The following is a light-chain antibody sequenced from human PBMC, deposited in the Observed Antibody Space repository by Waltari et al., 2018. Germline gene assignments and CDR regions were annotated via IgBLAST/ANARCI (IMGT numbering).Light chain of an antibody. Sequence: VLTQSPATLSLSPGDRAALSCRASQSIVDAIAWYQQRPGQTPRLLIYDASNRAPGIPARFSGSGSGTDFTLTISSLEPEDFAVYYCQQRRNWPLSFG. V-gene: IGKV3-11*01. J-gene: IGKJ3*01. CDR3: QQRRNWPLS. CDR1: QSIVDA. CDR2: DAS.